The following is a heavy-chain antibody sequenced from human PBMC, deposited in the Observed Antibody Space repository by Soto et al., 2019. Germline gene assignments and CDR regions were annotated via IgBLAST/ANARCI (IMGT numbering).Heavy chain of an antibody. J-gene: IGHJ4*02. CDR2: ISAHNGNT. CDR3: ARDKLEMAKFFDY. Sequence: ASVKVSCKASGYTFTSYGVSWLRQAPGQGLEWMAWISAHNGNTNYAQKLQARVTMTTDTSTNTAYMELRSLRSDDTAVYYCARDKLEMAKFFDYGSQGTRVTVS. V-gene: IGHV1-18*01. CDR1: GYTFTSYG. D-gene: IGHD5-12*01.